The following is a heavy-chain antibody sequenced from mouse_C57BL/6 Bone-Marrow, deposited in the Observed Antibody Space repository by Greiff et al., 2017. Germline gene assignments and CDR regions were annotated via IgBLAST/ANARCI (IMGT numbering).Heavy chain of an antibody. V-gene: IGHV5-4*01. J-gene: IGHJ3*01. CDR1: GFTFSSSA. CDR3: ARDRDYYGSSLFAY. Sequence: EVKLMESGGGLVKPGGSLKLSCAASGFTFSSSAMSWVRQTPEKRLEWVATLSDGGSYTYYPDNVKGRFTISRDNAKNNLYLQMSHLKSEDTAMYYCARDRDYYGSSLFAYWGQGTLVTVSA. CDR2: LSDGGSYT. D-gene: IGHD1-1*01.